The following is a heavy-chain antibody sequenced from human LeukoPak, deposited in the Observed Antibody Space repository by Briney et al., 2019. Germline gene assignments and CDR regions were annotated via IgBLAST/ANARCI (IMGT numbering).Heavy chain of an antibody. J-gene: IGHJ3*02. CDR2: IYYSGSP. CDR1: GGSISNYY. Sequence: PSETLSLTCTVSGGSISNYYWSWIRQPPGKGLEWIGYIYYSGSPNYNPYLESRVTISVDTSKNQFSMKLSSVTAADTAVYSCARHHDAFEIWGQGTMVTVSS. CDR3: ARHHDAFEI. V-gene: IGHV4-59*13.